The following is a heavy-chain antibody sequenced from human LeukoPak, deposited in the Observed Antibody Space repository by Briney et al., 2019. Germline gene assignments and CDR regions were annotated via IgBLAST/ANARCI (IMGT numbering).Heavy chain of an antibody. CDR1: GGSISSGGYY. D-gene: IGHD3-3*01. V-gene: IGHV4-31*03. Sequence: SETLSLTCTVSGGSISSGGYYWSWIRQHPGKGLEWIGYIYYSGGTYYNPSLKSRVTISVDTSKNQFSLKLSSVTAADTAVYYCASSITTPIYYYYGMDVWGQGTTVTVSS. CDR2: IYYSGGT. J-gene: IGHJ6*02. CDR3: ASSITTPIYYYYGMDV.